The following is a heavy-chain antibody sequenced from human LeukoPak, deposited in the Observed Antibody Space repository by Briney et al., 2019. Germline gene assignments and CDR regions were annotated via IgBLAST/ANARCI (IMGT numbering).Heavy chain of an antibody. CDR2: IYTSGST. D-gene: IGHD1-26*01. V-gene: IGHV4-61*02. CDR1: GGSISSGSYY. Sequence: SQTLSLTCTVSGGSISSGSYYWSWIRQPAGKGLEWIGRIYTSGSTNYNPSLKSGVTVSVDRSKNQFSLKLSSVTAADTAVYYCARAVGSSESNWFDPWGQGALVTVSS. CDR3: ARAVGSSESNWFDP. J-gene: IGHJ5*02.